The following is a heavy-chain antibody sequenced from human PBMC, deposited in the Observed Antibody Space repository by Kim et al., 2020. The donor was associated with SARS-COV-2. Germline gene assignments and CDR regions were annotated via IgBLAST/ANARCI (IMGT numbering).Heavy chain of an antibody. Sequence: GESLKISCKGSGYSFTRNWIGWVRQMPGKGLEWMVLISPGDSDTRYSPSFKGQVTISADKSTSTAYLHWSSLKASDTAMYYCALRGSDSRTFDYWGQGTLVTVSS. CDR1: GYSFTRNW. V-gene: IGHV5-51*01. CDR2: ISPGDSDT. J-gene: IGHJ4*02. D-gene: IGHD3-16*01. CDR3: ALRGSDSRTFDY.